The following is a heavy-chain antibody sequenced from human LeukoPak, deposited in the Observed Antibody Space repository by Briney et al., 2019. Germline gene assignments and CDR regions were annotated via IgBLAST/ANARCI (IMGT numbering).Heavy chain of an antibody. V-gene: IGHV3-7*05. D-gene: IGHD3-10*01. CDR1: GFDFNRNW. J-gene: IGHJ5*02. CDR2: MKEEGREK. CDR3: ATGGHYYGA. Sequence: GGSLRLSCAVSGFDFNRNWMSWVRQAPGKGLEWVANMKEEGREKDYVDSVKGRFTISRDNTKNSLYLQMNSLRVDDTAVYYCATGGHYYGAWGQGTLVTVSS.